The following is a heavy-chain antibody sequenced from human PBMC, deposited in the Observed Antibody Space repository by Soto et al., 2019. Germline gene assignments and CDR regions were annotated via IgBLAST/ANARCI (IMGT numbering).Heavy chain of an antibody. J-gene: IGHJ3*02. Sequence: ASVKVSCKASGGTFSSYTISWVRQAPGQGLEWMGRIIPILGIANYAQKFQGRVTITADKSTSTAYMELSSLRSEDTAVYYCARGSGYDHSAAFDIWGQGTMVTVSS. CDR3: ARGSGYDHSAAFDI. V-gene: IGHV1-69*02. CDR1: GGTFSSYT. CDR2: IIPILGIA. D-gene: IGHD5-12*01.